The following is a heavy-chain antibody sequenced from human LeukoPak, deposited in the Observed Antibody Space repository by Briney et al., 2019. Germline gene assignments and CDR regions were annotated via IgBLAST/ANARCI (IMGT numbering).Heavy chain of an antibody. CDR2: ISYDGSNK. V-gene: IGHV3-30*04. CDR1: GFTFSSYA. CDR3: ARAPGDYTDY. Sequence: GGSLRLSCAASGFTFSSYAMHWVRQAPGKGLEWVVVISYDGSNKYYADSVKGRFTISRDNSKNTLYLQMNSLRAEDTAVYYCARAPGDYTDYWGQGTLVTVSS. J-gene: IGHJ4*02.